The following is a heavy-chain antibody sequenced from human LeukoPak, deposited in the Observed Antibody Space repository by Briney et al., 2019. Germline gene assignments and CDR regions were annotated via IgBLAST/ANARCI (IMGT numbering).Heavy chain of an antibody. CDR3: LREEGA. D-gene: IGHD3-16*01. J-gene: IGHJ5*02. CDR1: GFSFSSHW. CDR2: TNDDGSEK. V-gene: IGHV3-7*01. Sequence: PGGSLRLSCAGSGFSFSSHWMSWVRQAPGKGLEWVANTNDDGSEKNYVDSVKGRFTISRDSAKKSLFLQMNSLRADDTAVYFCLREEGAWGQGTLVTVSS.